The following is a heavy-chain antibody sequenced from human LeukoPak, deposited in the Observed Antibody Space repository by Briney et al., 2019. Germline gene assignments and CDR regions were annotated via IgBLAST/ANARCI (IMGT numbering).Heavy chain of an antibody. D-gene: IGHD4-17*01. V-gene: IGHV3-23*01. CDR3: AKDRRQYISDYAPGYFDY. J-gene: IGHJ4*02. CDR1: GFTFSSYA. CDR2: ISGSGGST. Sequence: PGGSLRLSCAASGFTFSSYAMSWVRQAPGKGLEWVSAISGSGGSTYYADSVKGRFTISRDNSKNTLYLQMNSLRAEDTAVYYCAKDRRQYISDYAPGYFDYWGQGTLVTVSS.